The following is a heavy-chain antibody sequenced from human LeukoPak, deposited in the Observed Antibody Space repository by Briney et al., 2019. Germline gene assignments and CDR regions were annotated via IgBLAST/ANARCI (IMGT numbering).Heavy chain of an antibody. D-gene: IGHD6-13*01. CDR3: ARGYSSSWYGRPREYNWFDP. Sequence: PSQTLSLTCTVSGGSISSGSYYWSWIRQPAGKGLEWIGRIYTSGSINYNPSLKSRVTISVDTSKNQFSLKLSSVTAADTAVYYCARGYSSSWYGRPREYNWFDPWGQGTLVTVSS. J-gene: IGHJ5*02. V-gene: IGHV4-61*02. CDR1: GGSISSGSYY. CDR2: IYTSGSI.